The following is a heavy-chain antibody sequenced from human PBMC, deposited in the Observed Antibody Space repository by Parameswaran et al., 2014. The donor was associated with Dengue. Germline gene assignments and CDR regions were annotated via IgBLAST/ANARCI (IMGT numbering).Heavy chain of an antibody. D-gene: IGHD3-10*01. CDR2: INPNTGST. CDR1: GYTFTYYY. CDR3: ARAGEFGSRSYSPFDH. Sequence: ASVKVSCKASGYTFTYYYIHWVRQAPGQGLDWMGIINPNTGSTDYAQKFQGRVTVTSDTSTNTVHMELSSLRYEDTAVYYCARAGEFGSRSYSPFDHWGQGTLVTVSS. J-gene: IGHJ4*02. V-gene: IGHV1-46*01.